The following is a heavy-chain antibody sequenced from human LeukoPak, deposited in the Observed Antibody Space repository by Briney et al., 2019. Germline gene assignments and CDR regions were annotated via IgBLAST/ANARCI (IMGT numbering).Heavy chain of an antibody. J-gene: IGHJ6*02. Sequence: PGGSLRLSCGASGFSFNNAYMSWVRQALGKGPEWVGLIRSKIDGETIDYAAPVKDRFVISRDDSKNTVYLQMTSLKIEDTAVYYCTTAGISGTRWYYNGMDVWGQGTTVTVSS. CDR1: GFSFNNAY. CDR3: TTAGISGTRWYYNGMDV. CDR2: IRSKIDGETI. D-gene: IGHD1-20*01. V-gene: IGHV3-15*01.